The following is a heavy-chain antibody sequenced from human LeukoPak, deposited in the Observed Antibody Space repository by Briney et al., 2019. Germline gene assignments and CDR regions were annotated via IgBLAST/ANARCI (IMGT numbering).Heavy chain of an antibody. V-gene: IGHV3-23*01. J-gene: IGHJ4*02. D-gene: IGHD5-12*01. CDR1: GFTFSSDA. Sequence: QPGGSLRLSCAASGFTFSSDAMSWVRQAPGKGLEWVSAISGSGGSTYYAGSVKGRFTISRDNSKNTLYLQINSMRAEDTAVYYCAKVGWLRFYYFDHWGQGTLVTVSS. CDR2: ISGSGGST. CDR3: AKVGWLRFYYFDH.